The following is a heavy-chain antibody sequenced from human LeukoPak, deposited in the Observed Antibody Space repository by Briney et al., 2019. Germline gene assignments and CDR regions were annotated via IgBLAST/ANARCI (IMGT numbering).Heavy chain of an antibody. CDR2: IYPGDSDT. Sequence: GESLQISCKGSGYSFTSYWIGWVRQMPGKGLEWMGIIYPGDSDTRYSPSFQGQVTISADKSISTAYLQWSSLKASDTAMYYCARHGRYYDSSGYTNYYYYYGMDVWGQGTTVTVSS. V-gene: IGHV5-51*01. D-gene: IGHD3-22*01. CDR3: ARHGRYYDSSGYTNYYYYYGMDV. J-gene: IGHJ6*02. CDR1: GYSFTSYW.